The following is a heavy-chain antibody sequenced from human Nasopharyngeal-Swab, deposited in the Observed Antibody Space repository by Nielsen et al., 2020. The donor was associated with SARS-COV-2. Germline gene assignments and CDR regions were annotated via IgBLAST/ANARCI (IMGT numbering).Heavy chain of an antibody. V-gene: IGHV3-23*01. CDR1: GFTFSSYT. CDR3: VKGDTATSDYYYGMDV. D-gene: IGHD5-18*01. Sequence: LKISCAASGFTFSSYTMNWVRQAPRKGLEWVSGMTGSGESTYYADSVKGRFAISRDNSKNTLYLQTNNLRAEDTAVYFCVKGDTATSDYYYGMDVWGQGTTVTVSS. CDR2: MTGSGEST. J-gene: IGHJ6*02.